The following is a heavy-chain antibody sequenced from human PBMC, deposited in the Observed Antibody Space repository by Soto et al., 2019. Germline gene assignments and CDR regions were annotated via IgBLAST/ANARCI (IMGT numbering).Heavy chain of an antibody. CDR1: GFSLSTGGVG. D-gene: IGHD1-26*01. V-gene: IGHV2-5*02. CDR2: IYWGDDK. J-gene: IGHJ4*02. Sequence: QITLKESGPTLVKPTQTLTLTCTFSGFSLSTGGVGVGWVRQPPGKALEWLALIYWGDDKRYSPSLKSRLTIAKDTSKSQVVLTVTNMDPVDTATYYCAHRPWDSGSSGSYYFDYWGQGTLVTVSS. CDR3: AHRPWDSGSSGSYYFDY.